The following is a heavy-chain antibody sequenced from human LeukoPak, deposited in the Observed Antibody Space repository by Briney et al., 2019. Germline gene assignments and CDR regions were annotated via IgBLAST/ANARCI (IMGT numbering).Heavy chain of an antibody. CDR2: INHSGST. J-gene: IGHJ4*02. D-gene: IGHD6-19*01. V-gene: IGHV4-34*01. CDR3: VTGQWLVPVSY. Sequence: SETLSLTCADYGGSFSGYYWSWIRQPPGKGLEWIGEINHSGSTNYNPSLKSRVTISEDTSKNQFSLKLNSVTAADTAVYYCVTGQWLVPVSYWGQGTVVTVSS. CDR1: GGSFSGYY.